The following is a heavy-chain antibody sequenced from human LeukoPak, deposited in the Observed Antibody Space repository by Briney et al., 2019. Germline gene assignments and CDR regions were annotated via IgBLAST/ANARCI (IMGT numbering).Heavy chain of an antibody. D-gene: IGHD5-12*01. CDR3: ARGKWLRSGGYYGMDV. Sequence: GGSLRLSCAASGFTVSSNYMSWVRQAPGKGLEWVSVIYSGGSTYYADSVKGRFTISRDNSKNTLYLQMNSLRAEDTAVYYCARGKWLRSGGYYGMDVWGQGTTVTVSS. J-gene: IGHJ6*02. CDR2: IYSGGST. V-gene: IGHV3-66*01. CDR1: GFTVSSNY.